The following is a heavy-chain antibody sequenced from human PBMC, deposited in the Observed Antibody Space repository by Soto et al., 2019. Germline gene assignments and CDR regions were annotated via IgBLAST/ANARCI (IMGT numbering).Heavy chain of an antibody. V-gene: IGHV1-18*01. CDR1: GYTFTSYG. J-gene: IGHJ6*03. D-gene: IGHD4-17*01. Sequence: ASVKVSCKASGYTFTSYGISWVRQAPGQGLEWMGWISAYNGNTNYAQKLQGRVTMTTDTSTSTAYMELRSLRSDDTAVYYCARDTHYGDYYYYYMDVWGKGTTVTVSS. CDR2: ISAYNGNT. CDR3: ARDTHYGDYYYYYMDV.